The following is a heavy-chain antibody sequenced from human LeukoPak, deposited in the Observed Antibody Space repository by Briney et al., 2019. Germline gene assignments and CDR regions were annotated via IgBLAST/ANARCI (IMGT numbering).Heavy chain of an antibody. CDR3: ARDAGYGSGSYYSYYFDY. V-gene: IGHV3-30*04. J-gene: IGHJ4*02. Sequence: PGRSLRLSCAASGFTFSSYAMHWVRQAPGKGLEWMAVISYDGSNKYYADSVKGRFTISRDNSKNTLYLQMNSLRAEDTAVYYCARDAGYGSGSYYSYYFDYWGQGTLVTVSS. CDR2: ISYDGSNK. CDR1: GFTFSSYA. D-gene: IGHD3-10*01.